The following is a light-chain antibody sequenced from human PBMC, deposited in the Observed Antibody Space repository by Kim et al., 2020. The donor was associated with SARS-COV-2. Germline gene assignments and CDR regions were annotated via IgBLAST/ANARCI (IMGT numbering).Light chain of an antibody. CDR2: DVS. V-gene: IGLV2-14*03. CDR1: SSDVGGYNH. CDR3: SSYTSSTLYV. J-gene: IGLJ1*01. Sequence: QSALTQPASVSGSPGQSITISCTGTSSDVGGYNHVSWYQHHPGKAPKLMIYDVSNRPSGVSNRFSGSKSGNTASLTISGLQAADEADYYCSSYTSSTLYVFGPGTKVTVL.